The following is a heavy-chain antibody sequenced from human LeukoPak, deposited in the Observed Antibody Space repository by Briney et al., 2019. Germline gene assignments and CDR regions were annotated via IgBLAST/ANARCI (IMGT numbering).Heavy chain of an antibody. CDR2: ISSSSSYI. V-gene: IGHV3-21*01. D-gene: IGHD6-19*01. J-gene: IGHJ6*02. Sequence: GGSLRLSCAASGFTFSSYSMNWVRQAPGKGLEWVSSISSSSSYIYYADSVKGRFTISRDNAKNSLYLQMNSPRAEDTAVYYCARFSYSSGWYGLYGMDVWGQGTTVTVSS. CDR1: GFTFSSYS. CDR3: ARFSYSSGWYGLYGMDV.